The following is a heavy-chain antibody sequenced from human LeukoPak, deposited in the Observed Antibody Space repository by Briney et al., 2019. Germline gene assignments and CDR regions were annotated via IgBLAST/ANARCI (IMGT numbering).Heavy chain of an antibody. CDR2: INPNSGGT. J-gene: IGHJ5*02. CDR1: GYTFTGYY. CDR3: ARRAKYYDFRSGYYLSWFDP. Sequence: ASVKVSCKASGYTFTGYYMHWVRQAPGQGLEWMGWINPNSGGTNYAQKFQGRVTMTRDTSISTAYMELSRLRSDDTAVYYCARRAKYYDFRSGYYLSWFDPWGQGTLVTVSS. V-gene: IGHV1-2*02. D-gene: IGHD3-3*01.